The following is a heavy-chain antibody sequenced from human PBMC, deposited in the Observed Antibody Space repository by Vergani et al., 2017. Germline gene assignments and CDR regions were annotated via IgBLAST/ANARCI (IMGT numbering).Heavy chain of an antibody. CDR1: GFTFSSYA. CDR2: ISSSGGST. V-gene: IGHV3-23*01. J-gene: IGHJ4*02. CDR3: ANHDNWNYAGAFDY. D-gene: IGHD1-7*01. Sequence: EVQLLESGGGLVQPGGSLRLSCAASGFTFSSYAMSWVRQAPGKGLEWVSAISSSGGSTYYADSVKGRFTISRDNSKNTLYLQMNSLRAEDTAVYYCANHDNWNYAGAFDYWGQGTLVTVSS.